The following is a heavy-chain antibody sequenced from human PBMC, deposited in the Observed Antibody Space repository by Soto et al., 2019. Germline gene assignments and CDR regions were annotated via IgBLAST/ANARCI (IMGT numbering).Heavy chain of an antibody. J-gene: IGHJ3*01. Sequence: GGSLRLSCAASGFTFRNYGMNWVRQAPGKWLEWVSYIGIGSSTKYYADSVKGRFTISRDNAKNSLYLQMNSLRAEDTAVYYCARDQLYYNDISGRPLNAFDVWGQGTMVTVS. CDR1: GFTFRNYG. D-gene: IGHD3-22*01. CDR2: IGIGSSTK. CDR3: ARDQLYYNDISGRPLNAFDV. V-gene: IGHV3-48*01.